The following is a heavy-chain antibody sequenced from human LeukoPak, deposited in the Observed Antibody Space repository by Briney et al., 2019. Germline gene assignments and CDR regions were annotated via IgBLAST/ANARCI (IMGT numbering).Heavy chain of an antibody. J-gene: IGHJ4*02. D-gene: IGHD2-15*01. CDR3: ARVDAAHYFDY. Sequence: GASVKVSCKPSGYTFTSYYMHWVRQAPGQGLEWMGIINPSGGSTSYAQKFQGRVTMTRDTSTSTVYMELSSLRSEDTAVYYCARVDAAHYFDYWGQGTLVTVSS. V-gene: IGHV1-46*03. CDR2: INPSGGST. CDR1: GYTFTSYY.